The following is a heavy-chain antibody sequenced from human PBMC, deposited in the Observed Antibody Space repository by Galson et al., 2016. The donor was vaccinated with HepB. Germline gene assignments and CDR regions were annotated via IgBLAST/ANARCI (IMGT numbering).Heavy chain of an antibody. CDR2: IKEDGSDK. V-gene: IGHV3-7*05. D-gene: IGHD1-1*01. Sequence: SLRLSCAASGFTFSGFWMNWVRQAPGKGLEWVAIIKEDGSDKHYVDSVEGRFTISRDNSKNTLYLQMKSLRAEDTAIYYCARERTKLEFGPWGQGTLVTVSS. CDR1: GFTFSGFW. CDR3: ARERTKLEFGP. J-gene: IGHJ5*02.